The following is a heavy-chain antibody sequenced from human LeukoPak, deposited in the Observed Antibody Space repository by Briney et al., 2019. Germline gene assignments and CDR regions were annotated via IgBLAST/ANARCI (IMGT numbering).Heavy chain of an antibody. CDR1: GGTFSSYA. CDR3: ARDSGIAAAGSSPFDY. D-gene: IGHD6-13*01. J-gene: IGHJ4*02. Sequence: SVKVSCKASGGTFSSYAISWVRQAPGQGLEWMGRIIPILGIANYAQKFQGRVTITADKSTSTAYMELSSLRSEDTAVYYCARDSGIAAAGSSPFDYWGQGTLVTVSS. CDR2: IIPILGIA. V-gene: IGHV1-69*04.